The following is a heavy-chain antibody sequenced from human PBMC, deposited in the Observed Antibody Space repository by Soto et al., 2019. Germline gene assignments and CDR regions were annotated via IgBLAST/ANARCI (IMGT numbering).Heavy chain of an antibody. J-gene: IGHJ5*02. D-gene: IGHD4-4*01. CDR3: ARGTTTVTTTWFEP. CDR1: GFTFSTYD. CDR2: IGTAGDT. V-gene: IGHV3-13*01. Sequence: SCAASGFTFSTYDMHWVRQPTGKGLEWVSGIGTAGDTYYAASVKGRFTISRDDAKNSLYLQMNSLRAGDTAVYYCARGTTTVTTTWFEPWGQGTLVTVSS.